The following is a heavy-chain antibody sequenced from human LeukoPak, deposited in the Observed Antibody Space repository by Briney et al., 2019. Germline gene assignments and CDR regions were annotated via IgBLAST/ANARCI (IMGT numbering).Heavy chain of an antibody. J-gene: IGHJ4*02. D-gene: IGHD3-22*01. CDR3: ARGHFDSSGQSDY. CDR1: GFTFSSYE. CDR2: ISTSGRYI. V-gene: IGHV3-21*01. Sequence: GGSLRLSCAASGFTFSSYEMNWVRQAPGKGLEWVSSISTSGRYIYYADSVKGRFTISRDNARNSLFLLMNSLRAEDTAVYYCARGHFDSSGQSDYWGQGTLVTVSS.